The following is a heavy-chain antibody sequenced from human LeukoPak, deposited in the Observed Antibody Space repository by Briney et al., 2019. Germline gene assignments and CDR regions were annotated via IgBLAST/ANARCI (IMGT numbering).Heavy chain of an antibody. V-gene: IGHV7-4-1*02. CDR3: ARAPLISSSLGVDY. J-gene: IGHJ4*02. D-gene: IGHD6-13*01. CDR1: GYTFSSYA. Sequence: ASVKVSCKASGYTFSSYAMNWVRQAPGQGLEWMGWINTKTGNPTYAQGFTGRFVFSLDTSVSTAYLQISNLKAEDTAVYYCARAPLISSSLGVDYWGQGTLVTVSS. CDR2: INTKTGNP.